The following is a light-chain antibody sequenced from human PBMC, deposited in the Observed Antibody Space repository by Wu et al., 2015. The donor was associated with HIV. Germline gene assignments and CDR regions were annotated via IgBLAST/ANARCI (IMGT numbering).Light chain of an antibody. J-gene: IGKJ1*01. CDR2: GAS. CDR1: QSVSSN. Sequence: IVMTQSPATLSVSPGERATLSCRASQSVSSNLAWYQQKPGQAPRLLIYGASARATGLPARFSGSASGTEFTLTISSMQSEDFAVYYCQQYSNWPWTFGQGTKVEI. V-gene: IGKV3-15*01. CDR3: QQYSNWPWT.